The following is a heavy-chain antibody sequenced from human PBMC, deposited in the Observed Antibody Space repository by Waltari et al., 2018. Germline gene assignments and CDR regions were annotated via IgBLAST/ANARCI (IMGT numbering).Heavy chain of an antibody. D-gene: IGHD2-2*01. CDR2: IYPGDSDT. V-gene: IGHV5-51*01. J-gene: IGHJ5*02. Sequence: VQLVQSGAEVKKPGASVKVSCKASGYTFTGYYMHWVRQAPGQGLEWMGIIYPGDSDTRYSPSFQGQVTISADKSISTAYLQWSSLKASDTAMYYCARRLVVPAAGWFDPWGQGTLVTVSS. CDR3: ARRLVVPAAGWFDP. CDR1: GYTFTGYY.